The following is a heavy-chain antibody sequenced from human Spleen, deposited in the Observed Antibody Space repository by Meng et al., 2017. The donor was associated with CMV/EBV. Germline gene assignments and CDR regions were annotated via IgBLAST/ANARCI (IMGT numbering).Heavy chain of an antibody. D-gene: IGHD6-13*01. V-gene: IGHV4-61*01. CDR1: GGSVSSGSYY. CDR3: ARDKIGYSVFDY. J-gene: IGHJ4*02. CDR2: IYYSGST. Sequence: CTVSGGSVSSGSYYWSWIRQPPGKGLEWIGYIYYSGSTNYNPSLKSRVTISVDTSKNQFSLKLSSVTAADTAVYYCARDKIGYSVFDYWGQGTLVTVSS.